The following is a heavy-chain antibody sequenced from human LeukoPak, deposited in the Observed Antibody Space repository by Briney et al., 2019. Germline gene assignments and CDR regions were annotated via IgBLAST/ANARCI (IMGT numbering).Heavy chain of an antibody. CDR3: ATDKTPSGPYYYYGMDV. J-gene: IGHJ6*02. CDR1: GYTLTELS. D-gene: IGHD6-19*01. V-gene: IGHV1-24*01. CDR2: FDPEDGET. Sequence: GASVKVSCKVSGYTLTELSMHWVRQAPGKGLEWMGGFDPEDGETIYAQKFQRRVTMTEDTSTDTAYMELSSLRSEDTAVYYCATDKTPSGPYYYYGMDVWGQGTTVTVSS.